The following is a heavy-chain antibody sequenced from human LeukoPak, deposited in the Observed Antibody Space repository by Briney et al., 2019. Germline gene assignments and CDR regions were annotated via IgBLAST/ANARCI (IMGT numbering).Heavy chain of an antibody. CDR3: AKSSSSWPGDWFDP. D-gene: IGHD6-13*01. CDR1: GFTFSSYV. J-gene: IGHJ5*02. V-gene: IGHV3-30*02. CDR2: IRYDGSNK. Sequence: PGGSVRLSCAASGFTFSSYVMHWVRQAPGKGLEWVAFIRYDGSNKYYADSVKGRFTISRDNSKNTLYLQMNSLRAEDMAVYYCAKSSSSWPGDWFDPWGPGTLVTVSS.